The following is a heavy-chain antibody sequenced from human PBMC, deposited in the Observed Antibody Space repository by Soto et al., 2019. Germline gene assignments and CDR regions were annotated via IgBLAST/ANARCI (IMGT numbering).Heavy chain of an antibody. D-gene: IGHD1-26*01. CDR3: ARDFKYSGSYNYYYGMDV. V-gene: IGHV3-21*01. J-gene: IGHJ6*02. CDR2: ISSSSSYI. CDR1: GFTFSSYS. Sequence: GGSLRLSCAASGFTFSSYSMNWVRQAPGKGLEWVSSISSSSSYIYYADSVKGRFTISRDSAKNSLYLQMNSLRAEDTAVYYCARDFKYSGSYNYYYGMDVWGQGTTVTVSS.